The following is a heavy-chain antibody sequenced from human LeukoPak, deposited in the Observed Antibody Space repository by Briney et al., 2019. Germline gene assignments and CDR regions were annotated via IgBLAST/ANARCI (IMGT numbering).Heavy chain of an antibody. CDR1: GFTFSSYS. D-gene: IGHD6-13*01. V-gene: IGHV3-21*01. CDR3: ARDRNSSSWYRGYFDY. J-gene: IGHJ4*02. Sequence: PGGSLRLSCAASGFTFSSYSMNWVRQAPGKGLEWVSSISSSSSYIYYADSVKGRFTISRDNAKNSLYLQMNSLRAEDTAVYYCARDRNSSSWYRGYFDYWGQGTLVTVSS. CDR2: ISSSSSYI.